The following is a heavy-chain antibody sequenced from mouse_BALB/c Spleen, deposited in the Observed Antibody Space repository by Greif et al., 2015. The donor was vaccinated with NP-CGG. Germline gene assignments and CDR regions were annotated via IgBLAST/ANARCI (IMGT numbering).Heavy chain of an antibody. V-gene: IGHV1-7*01. CDR3: ARRVYYFDY. CDR1: GYTFTSYW. J-gene: IGHJ2*01. Sequence: VKLMESGAELAKPGASVKMSCKASGYTFTSYWMHWVKQRPGQGLEWIGYISPSTGYTEYNQKFKDKATLTADKSSSTAYMQLSSLTSEDSAVYYCARRVYYFDYWGQGTTLTVSS. CDR2: ISPSTGYT.